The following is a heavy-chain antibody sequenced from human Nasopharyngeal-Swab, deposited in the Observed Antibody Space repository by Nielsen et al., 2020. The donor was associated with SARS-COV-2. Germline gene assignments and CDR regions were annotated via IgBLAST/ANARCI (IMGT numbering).Heavy chain of an antibody. CDR3: VRAWQQYFDS. J-gene: IGHJ4*02. CDR2: ISPSGLST. V-gene: IGHV1-46*01. Sequence: ASVKVSCKPSAYTFTTCYMHWVRQAPGQGLGWMGIISPSGLSTTYAEKFQGRVTMTRDTSTNTVYMELSSLRSEDTAVYYCVRAWQQYFDSWGQGTLVTVSS. CDR1: AYTFTTCY.